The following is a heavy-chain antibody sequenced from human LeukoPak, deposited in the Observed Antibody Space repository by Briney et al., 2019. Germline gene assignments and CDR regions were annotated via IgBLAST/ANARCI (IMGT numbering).Heavy chain of an antibody. CDR2: IYYSGST. Sequence: SETLSLTCTVSGGSISSYYWSWIRQPPGKGLEWIGYIYYSGSTYYNPSLKSRVTISVDTSKNQFSLKLSSVTAADTAVYYCARQGLAIFGVVTGPWDAFDIWGQGTMVTVSS. D-gene: IGHD3-3*01. CDR1: GGSISSYY. V-gene: IGHV4-59*08. J-gene: IGHJ3*02. CDR3: ARQGLAIFGVVTGPWDAFDI.